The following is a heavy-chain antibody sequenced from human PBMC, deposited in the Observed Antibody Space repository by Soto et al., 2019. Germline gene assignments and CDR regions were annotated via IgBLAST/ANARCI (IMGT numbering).Heavy chain of an antibody. V-gene: IGHV4-4*02. CDR1: GGSISSRNW. J-gene: IGHJ4*02. CDR3: APLGYCSGGACYAAY. CDR2: IYHSGST. D-gene: IGHD2-15*01. Sequence: QVQLQESGPGLVKPSGTLSLTCAVSGGSISSRNWWSWVRQPPGKGLEWIGEIYHSGSTNYNPSLKSRVTISVDKSNNHFSLKLSSVTAADTAVYYCAPLGYCSGGACYAAYWGQGTLVTVSS.